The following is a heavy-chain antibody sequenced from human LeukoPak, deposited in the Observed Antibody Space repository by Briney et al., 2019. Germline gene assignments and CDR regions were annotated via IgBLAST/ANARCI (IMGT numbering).Heavy chain of an antibody. J-gene: IGHJ6*02. V-gene: IGHV3-53*01. CDR3: ASPCGYCLTYYYYAMDV. Sequence: GGSLRLSCAASGFTVSSIYMSWVRQAPGKGLEWVSVIYSGGSTFYADSVKGRFTISRDNSKNTLYLQMNSLRAEDTAVYYCASPCGYCLTYYYYAMDVWGQGTTVTVSS. D-gene: IGHD2-21*02. CDR2: IYSGGST. CDR1: GFTVSSIY.